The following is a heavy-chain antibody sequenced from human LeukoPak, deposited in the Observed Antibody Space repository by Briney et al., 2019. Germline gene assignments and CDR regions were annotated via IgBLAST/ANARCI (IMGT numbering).Heavy chain of an antibody. V-gene: IGHV3-48*03. CDR2: ISSSGSTI. Sequence: GGSLRLSCAASGFTFSSYEMNWVRQAPGKGLEWGSYISSSGSTIYYADSVKGRFTISRDNAKNSLYLQMNSLRAEDTAVYYCARAGSGWYNWFDPWGQGTLVTVSS. J-gene: IGHJ5*02. CDR1: GFTFSSYE. CDR3: ARAGSGWYNWFDP. D-gene: IGHD6-19*01.